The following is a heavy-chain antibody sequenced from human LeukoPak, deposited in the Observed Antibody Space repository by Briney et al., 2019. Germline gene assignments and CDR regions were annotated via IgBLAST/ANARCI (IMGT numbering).Heavy chain of an antibody. CDR2: IYYSGST. J-gene: IGHJ6*02. D-gene: IGHD3-10*01. V-gene: IGHV4-59*01. CDR3: ARDMGALHGSGKPTSYYYYYGMDV. CDR1: GGSISSYY. Sequence: ASETLSLTCTVSGGSISSYYWSWIRQPPGKGLEWIGYIYYSGSTNYNPSLKSRVTISVDTSKNQLSLKLSSVTAADTAVYYCARDMGALHGSGKPTSYYYYYGMDVWGQGTTVTVSS.